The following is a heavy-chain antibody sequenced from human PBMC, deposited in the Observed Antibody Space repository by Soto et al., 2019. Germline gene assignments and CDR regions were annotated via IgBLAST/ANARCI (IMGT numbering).Heavy chain of an antibody. D-gene: IGHD3-3*01. CDR1: GGSISSSSYY. CDR2: IYYSGST. CDR3: ARQREGGFLEWLSNN. Sequence: QLQLQESGPGLVKPSETLSLTCTVSGGSISSSSYYWGWIRQPPGKGLEWIGSIYYSGSTYYNPSLKNRVTISVDTSKNQFSLKLSSVTAADTAVYYCARQREGGFLEWLSNNWGQGTLVTVSS. V-gene: IGHV4-39*01. J-gene: IGHJ4*02.